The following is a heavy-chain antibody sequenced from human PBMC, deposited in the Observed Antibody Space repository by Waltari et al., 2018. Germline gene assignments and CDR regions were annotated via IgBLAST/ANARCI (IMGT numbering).Heavy chain of an antibody. Sequence: QVQLVESRGGVVQPGRSLRLSCAASGFTFSSYGMHWVRQAPGKGLEWVAVIWYDGSNKYYADSVKGRFTISRDNSKNTLYLQMNSLRAEDTAVYYCAKDISKGSSSYDYWGQGTLVTVSS. V-gene: IGHV3-33*06. CDR1: GFTFSSYG. CDR2: IWYDGSNK. D-gene: IGHD6-6*01. J-gene: IGHJ4*02. CDR3: AKDISKGSSSYDY.